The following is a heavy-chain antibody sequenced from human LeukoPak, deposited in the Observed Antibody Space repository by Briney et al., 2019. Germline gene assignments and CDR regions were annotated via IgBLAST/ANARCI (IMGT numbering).Heavy chain of an antibody. CDR3: ARDTLRFLEWLPQFDY. CDR2: IKQDGSEK. J-gene: IGHJ4*02. V-gene: IGHV3-7*01. CDR1: GFTFSSYW. D-gene: IGHD3-3*01. Sequence: GGSLRLSCAASGFTFSSYWMSWVRQAPGKGLEWVANIKQDGSEKYYVDSVKGRFTVSRDNARNSLYLQMNSLRAEDTAVYYCARDTLRFLEWLPQFDYWGQGTLVTVSS.